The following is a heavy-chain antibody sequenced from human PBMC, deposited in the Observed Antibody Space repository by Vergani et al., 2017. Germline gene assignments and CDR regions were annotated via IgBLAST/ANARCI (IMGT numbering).Heavy chain of an antibody. Sequence: VQLVESGGGLVRPGGSLRLSCAASGFTFSTYEMNWARQAPGKGLEWVSYISSSGSTIYYADSVKGRFTISRDNAKNSLFLQMNSLRAEDTAVYYCARDCGWRFASCNDSWGQGTLVTVSS. J-gene: IGHJ4*02. V-gene: IGHV3-48*03. CDR1: GFTFSTYE. CDR3: ARDCGWRFASCNDS. CDR2: ISSSGSTI. D-gene: IGHD2-2*01.